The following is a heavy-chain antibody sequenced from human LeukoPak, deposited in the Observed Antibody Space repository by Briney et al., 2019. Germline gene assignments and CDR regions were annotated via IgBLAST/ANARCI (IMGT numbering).Heavy chain of an antibody. CDR1: GLTFSGFE. J-gene: IGHJ4*02. CDR3: ARRFRD. Sequence: GGSLRLSCIGSGLTFSGFELNWVRQAPGEGLEWVAYIRYDGSLKTYADSMRGRFTISRDDAKNTVYLQRDSLRVEDTATYYCARRFRDWGRGITVTVCS. V-gene: IGHV3-48*03. CDR2: IRYDGSLK.